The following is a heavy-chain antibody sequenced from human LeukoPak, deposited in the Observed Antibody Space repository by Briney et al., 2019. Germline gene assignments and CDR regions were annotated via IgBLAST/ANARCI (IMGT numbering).Heavy chain of an antibody. CDR2: IYTSGST. CDR1: GGSISSYY. V-gene: IGHV4-4*07. J-gene: IGHJ4*02. CDR3: ADHIAAAGHHYFDY. Sequence: SETLSLTCTVSGGSISSYYWSWIRQPAGKGLGWIGRIYTSGSTNYNPSLKSRVTMSVDTSKNQFSLKLSSVTAADTAVYYCADHIAAAGHHYFDYWGQGTLVTVSS. D-gene: IGHD6-13*01.